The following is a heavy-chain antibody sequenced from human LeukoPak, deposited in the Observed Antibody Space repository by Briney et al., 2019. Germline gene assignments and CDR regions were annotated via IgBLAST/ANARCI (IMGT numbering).Heavy chain of an antibody. Sequence: SETLSLTRTVSGGSISSYYWSWIRQPPGKGLEWIGYIYYSGSTNYNPSLKSRVTISVDTSKNQFSLKLSSVTAADTAVYYCARVHPSSGWLDYWGQETLVTVSS. D-gene: IGHD6-19*01. CDR1: GGSISSYY. J-gene: IGHJ4*02. CDR2: IYYSGST. CDR3: ARVHPSSGWLDY. V-gene: IGHV4-59*01.